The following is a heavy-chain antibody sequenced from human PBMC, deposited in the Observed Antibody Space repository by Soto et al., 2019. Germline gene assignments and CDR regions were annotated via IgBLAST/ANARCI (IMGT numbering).Heavy chain of an antibody. D-gene: IGHD2-2*01. CDR2: ISSSSSTI. CDR3: AREGYERGLNWFDP. J-gene: IGHJ5*02. V-gene: IGHV3-48*02. CDR1: GFTFSSYA. Sequence: PGGSLRLSCAASGFTFSSYAMHWVRQAPGEGQGLRRELEWVSYISSSSSTIYYADSVKGRFTISRDNAKNSLYLQMNSLRDEDTAVYYCAREGYERGLNWFDPWGQGALVTVSS.